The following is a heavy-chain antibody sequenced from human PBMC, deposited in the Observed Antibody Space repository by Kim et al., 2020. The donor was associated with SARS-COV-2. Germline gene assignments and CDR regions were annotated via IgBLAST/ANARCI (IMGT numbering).Heavy chain of an antibody. Sequence: GGSLRLSCAASGFTFGNYAIGWVRQAAGKGLEWVSVIGARGGNIFYADSVKGRFTISRDNARNTVYLQMRSLRVEDTALYYCAKDHTIDSTGYYVQVPKSNYFDKWGQGTLVTVSS. CDR2: IGARGGNI. D-gene: IGHD3-9*01. V-gene: IGHV3-23*01. CDR3: AKDHTIDSTGYYVQVPKSNYFDK. J-gene: IGHJ4*02. CDR1: GFTFGNYA.